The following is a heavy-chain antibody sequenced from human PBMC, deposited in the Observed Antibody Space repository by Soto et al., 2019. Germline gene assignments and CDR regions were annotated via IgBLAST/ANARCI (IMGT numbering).Heavy chain of an antibody. J-gene: IGHJ4*02. Sequence: ASVKVSCKASGYTFTVYYMHWVRQAPGQGLEWMGWINPKSGGTMYPQKFQGRVTMTTDTSTSTAYMELRSLRSDDTAVYYCARDLRMRSEWELLHPFDYWGQGTLVTVSS. D-gene: IGHD1-26*01. CDR2: INPKSGGT. V-gene: IGHV1-2*02. CDR1: GYTFTVYY. CDR3: ARDLRMRSEWELLHPFDY.